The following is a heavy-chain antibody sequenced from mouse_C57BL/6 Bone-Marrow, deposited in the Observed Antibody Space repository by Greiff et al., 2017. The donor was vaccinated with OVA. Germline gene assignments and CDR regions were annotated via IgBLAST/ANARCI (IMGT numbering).Heavy chain of an antibody. Sequence: QVQLQQPGAELVRPGSSVKLSCKASGYTFTSYWMDWVKQRPGQGLEWIGNIYPSDSETYYNQKFKDKARLTVDKSSSTAYMQLSSLASEDSAVYCCARKLLDYWGQGTTLTVSS. CDR3: ARKLLDY. CDR2: IYPSDSET. J-gene: IGHJ2*01. D-gene: IGHD1-1*01. CDR1: GYTFTSYW. V-gene: IGHV1-61*01.